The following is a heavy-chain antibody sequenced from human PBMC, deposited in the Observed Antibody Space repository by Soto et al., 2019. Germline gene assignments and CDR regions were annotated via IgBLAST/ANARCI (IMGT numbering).Heavy chain of an antibody. D-gene: IGHD3-10*01. V-gene: IGHV4-34*01. J-gene: IGHJ4*02. Sequence: QVQLQQWGAGLLKPSETLSLSCAVSGGSFRDNYWTWFRQPPGKGLEWSGENSPSGTTKYTPSLKSRATSSVDTSKTQTTLKVTCVTAAYTCVYYWATSFWFGTQPEIWGQGTLVTVSS. CDR1: GGSFRDNY. CDR2: NSPSGTT. CDR3: ATSFWFGTQPEI.